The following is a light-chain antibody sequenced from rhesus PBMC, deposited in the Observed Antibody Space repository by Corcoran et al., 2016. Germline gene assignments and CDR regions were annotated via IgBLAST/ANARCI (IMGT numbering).Light chain of an antibody. Sequence: DIQMTQSPPSLSASVGDKVTITCQASQNLSSWLAWYQQKPGTAPKALIYRASSLESGVPSRCSGSGSGTDFTRTISSRQPEDLATYYCQQYNSAPWTFGQGTKVEI. V-gene: IGKV1-16*01. CDR2: RAS. CDR1: QNLSSW. J-gene: IGKJ1*01. CDR3: QQYNSAPWT.